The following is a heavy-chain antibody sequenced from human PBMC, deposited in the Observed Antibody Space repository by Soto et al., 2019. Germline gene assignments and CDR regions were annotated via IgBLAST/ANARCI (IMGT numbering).Heavy chain of an antibody. D-gene: IGHD3-9*01. V-gene: IGHV4-59*01. J-gene: IGHJ5*02. CDR1: GGSIRSYY. CDR2: IYYSGST. Sequence: SETLSLTCTVSGGSIRSYYWSLIRQPPGKGLEWIGYIYYSGSTNYNPSLKSRVTISVDTSKNQFSLKLSSVTAADTAVYYCARVGVSYDILTGYYMINWFDPWGQGTLVTVSS. CDR3: ARVGVSYDILTGYYMINWFDP.